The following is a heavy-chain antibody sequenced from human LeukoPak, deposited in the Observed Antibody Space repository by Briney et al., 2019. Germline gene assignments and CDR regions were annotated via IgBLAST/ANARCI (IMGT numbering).Heavy chain of an antibody. CDR1: GFTFSNAW. CDR2: IKSKTEGGTT. J-gene: IGHJ4*02. Sequence: GGSLRLSCAASGFTFSNAWMSWVRQAPGKGLVGVGRIKSKTEGGTTDYAATVKCRFTISRDDSKITLYLQMNSLKTEATAVYYCTTEKESAMVWDYWGQGTLVTVSS. CDR3: TTEKESAMVWDY. D-gene: IGHD5-18*01. V-gene: IGHV3-15*01.